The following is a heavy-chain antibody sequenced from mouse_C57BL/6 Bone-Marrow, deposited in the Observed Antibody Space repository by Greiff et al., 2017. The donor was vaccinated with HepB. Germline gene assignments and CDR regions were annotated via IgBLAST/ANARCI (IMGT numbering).Heavy chain of an antibody. CDR2: INPSSGYT. CDR1: GYTFTSYT. D-gene: IGHD2-3*01. V-gene: IGHV1-4*01. Sequence: VQLQQSGAELARPGASVKMSCKASGYTFTSYTMHWVKQRPGQGLEWIGYINPSSGYTKYNQKFKDKATLTADKSSSTAYMQLSSLTSEDSAVYYGARGGGLLYYYAMDYWGQGTSVTVSS. CDR3: ARGGGLLYYYAMDY. J-gene: IGHJ4*01.